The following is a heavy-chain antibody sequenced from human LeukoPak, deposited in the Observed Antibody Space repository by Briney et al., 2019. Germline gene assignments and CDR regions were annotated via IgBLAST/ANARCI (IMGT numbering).Heavy chain of an antibody. D-gene: IGHD1-26*01. CDR2: ISSSSHYI. J-gene: IGHJ5*02. V-gene: IGHV3-21*01. Sequence: GGSLRLSCAASGFTFSTYSMHWVRQAPGKGLEWVSSISSSSHYIYYTDSVKGRFTIPRDNAKNSLYLQMNRLRAEDTAVYYCARDRGGSYSNNWFDPWGQGTLVSVSS. CDR3: ARDRGGSYSNNWFDP. CDR1: GFTFSTYS.